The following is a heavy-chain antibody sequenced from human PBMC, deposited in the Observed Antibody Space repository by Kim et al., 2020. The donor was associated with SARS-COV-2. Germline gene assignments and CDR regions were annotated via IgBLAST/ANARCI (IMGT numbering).Heavy chain of an antibody. CDR2: INNGGNP. Sequence: GGSLRLSCVACGFTFTSRAMSWVRQSPVKGLEWVASINNGGNPYYANSVKGRFTISRDITKDTLYLRMNSLRADDTALYYCAKDHPSNGWPAFDSWGQGT. D-gene: IGHD6-19*01. CDR3: AKDHPSNGWPAFDS. CDR1: GFTFTSRA. J-gene: IGHJ4*02. V-gene: IGHV3-23*01.